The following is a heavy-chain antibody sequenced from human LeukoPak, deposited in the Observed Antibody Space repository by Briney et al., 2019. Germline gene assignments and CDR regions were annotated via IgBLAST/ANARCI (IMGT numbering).Heavy chain of an antibody. J-gene: IGHJ4*02. CDR3: ARDPHTDSVAAAGVTDY. V-gene: IGHV1-2*02. CDR1: GYTFTGYY. Sequence: ASAKVSCKASGYTFTGYYMHWVRQAPGQGLEWMGWINPNSGGTNYAQKFQGRVTMTRDTSISTAYMELSRLRSDNTAVYYCARDPHTDSVAAAGVTDYWGQGTLVTVSS. CDR2: INPNSGGT. D-gene: IGHD6-13*01.